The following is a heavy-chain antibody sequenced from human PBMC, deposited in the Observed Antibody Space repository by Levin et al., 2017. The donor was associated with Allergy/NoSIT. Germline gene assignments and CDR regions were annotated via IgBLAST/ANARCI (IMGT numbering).Heavy chain of an antibody. CDR2: IRASGHST. J-gene: IGHJ4*02. V-gene: IGHV3-23*01. Sequence: RPGGSLRLSCAASGFRFSEYAMSWVRQAPGKGLEWVSAIRASGHSTYYADSVKGRFTISRDNCKHTLYLQMNSLRAEDTAVYYCACRTNVLTTVTTPFDFWGQGTMVTVSS. CDR3: ACRTNVLTTVTTPFDF. D-gene: IGHD4-11*01. CDR1: GFRFSEYA.